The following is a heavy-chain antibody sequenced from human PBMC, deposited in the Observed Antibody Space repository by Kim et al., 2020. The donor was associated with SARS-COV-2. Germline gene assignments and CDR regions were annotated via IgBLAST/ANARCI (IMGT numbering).Heavy chain of an antibody. J-gene: IGHJ6*02. CDR2: IYAGDSMT. V-gene: IGHV3-23*03. Sequence: GGSLRLSCAASGFTFRSYAMSWVRQAPGKGLEWVSVIYAGDSMTLYADSVKGRFTISRGNSKNTLYLQMNSLRVEDTAIYYCGKVIIGNYYYYGMDVWGQGTTVTVSS. D-gene: IGHD3-22*01. CDR3: GKVIIGNYYYYGMDV. CDR1: GFTFRSYA.